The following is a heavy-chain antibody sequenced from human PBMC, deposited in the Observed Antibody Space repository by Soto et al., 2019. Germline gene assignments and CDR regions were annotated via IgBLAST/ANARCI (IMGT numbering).Heavy chain of an antibody. Sequence: GDSLKISCKASGYIFIDYWIGWVRQMPGKGLEWMGIVYPRDSDTRYSPSFQGQVTISADRSTGTAYLQWRSLKASDTALYYCARPPLPGYSIHFNSWGQGTLVTVSS. CDR1: GYIFIDYW. D-gene: IGHD2-15*01. J-gene: IGHJ4*02. CDR2: VYPRDSDT. CDR3: ARPPLPGYSIHFNS. V-gene: IGHV5-51*01.